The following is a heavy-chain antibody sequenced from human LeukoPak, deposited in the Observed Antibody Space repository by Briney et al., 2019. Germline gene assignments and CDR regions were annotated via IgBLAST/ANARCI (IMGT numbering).Heavy chain of an antibody. J-gene: IGHJ6*02. CDR2: IYYSGST. CDR1: GGSISSGGYS. V-gene: IGHV4-31*03. Sequence: SETLSLTCTVSGGSISSGGYSWSWIRQHPGKGLEWIGYIYYSGSTYYNPSLKSRVTISVDTSKNQFSLKLSSVTAADTAVYYCARTPEHYYYYYGMDVWGQGTTVTVSS. CDR3: ARTPEHYYYYYGMDV.